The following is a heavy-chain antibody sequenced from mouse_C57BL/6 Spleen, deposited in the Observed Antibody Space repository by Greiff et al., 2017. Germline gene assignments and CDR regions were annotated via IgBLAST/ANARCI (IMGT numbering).Heavy chain of an antibody. CDR1: GYTFTDYY. D-gene: IGHD2-3*01. CDR3: ARWRWLLRGDY. J-gene: IGHJ2*01. CDR2: INPNNGGT. V-gene: IGHV1-26*01. Sequence: EVQLQQSGPELVKPGASVKISCKASGYTFTDYYMNWVKQSHGKSLEWIGDINPNNGGTSYNQKFKGKATLTVDKSSSTAYMELRSLTSEGSAVYSCARWRWLLRGDYWGQGTTLTVSS.